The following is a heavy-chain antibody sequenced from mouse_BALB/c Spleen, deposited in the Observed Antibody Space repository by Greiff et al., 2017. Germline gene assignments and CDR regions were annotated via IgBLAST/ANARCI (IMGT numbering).Heavy chain of an antibody. J-gene: IGHJ4*01. V-gene: IGHV14-1*02. D-gene: IGHD2-14*01. Sequence: EVKLVESGAELVRPGALVKLSCKASGFNIKDYYMHWVKQRPEQGLEWIGWIDPENGNTIYDPKFQGKASITADTSSNTAYLQLSSLTSEDTAVYYCARYDGVYAMDYWGQGTSVTVSS. CDR3: ARYDGVYAMDY. CDR1: GFNIKDYY. CDR2: IDPENGNT.